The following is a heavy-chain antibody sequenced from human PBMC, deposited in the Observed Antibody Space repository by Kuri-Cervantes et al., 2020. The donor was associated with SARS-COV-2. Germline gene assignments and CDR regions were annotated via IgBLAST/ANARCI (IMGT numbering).Heavy chain of an antibody. CDR1: EGTFSSYA. V-gene: IGHV1-69*13. CDR2: IIPIFGTA. J-gene: IGHJ3*02. CDR3: ARPNSGYEARDAFDI. D-gene: IGHD5-12*01. Sequence: SVKVSCKASEGTFSSYAISWVRQAPGQGLEWMGGIIPIFGTANYAQKFQGRVTITADESTSTAYMELSSLRSEDTAVYYCARPNSGYEARDAFDIWGQGTMVTVSS.